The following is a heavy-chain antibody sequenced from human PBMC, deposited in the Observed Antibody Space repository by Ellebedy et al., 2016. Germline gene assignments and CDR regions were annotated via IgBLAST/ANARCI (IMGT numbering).Heavy chain of an antibody. D-gene: IGHD3-22*01. J-gene: IGHJ5*02. CDR3: ARDRGPGASYDRRSGELDP. Sequence: SVKVSCKASGSTFRKSHFSWVRQAAGQGLEWMGGIIPMLGTANYAQKFQGRVTITADESTTTAYMELSSLTSEDTAVYYCARDRGPGASYDRRSGELDPWGQGTLVTVSS. V-gene: IGHV1-69*13. CDR1: GSTFRKSH. CDR2: IIPMLGTA.